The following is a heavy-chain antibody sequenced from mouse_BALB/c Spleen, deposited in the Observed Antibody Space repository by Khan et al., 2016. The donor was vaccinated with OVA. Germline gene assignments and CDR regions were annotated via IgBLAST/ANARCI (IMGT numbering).Heavy chain of an antibody. V-gene: IGHV5-6-5*01. J-gene: IGHJ3*01. Sequence: EVRLVESGGGLVKPGGSLKLSCAASGFTFSNYAMSWVRQSPEKRLEWVASISSGDSTYYPDSVKGRFTISRDNARNILYLQVSSLRSEGTSMYYCARDYWFAYWGHGPLVPVSA. CDR3: ARDYWFAY. CDR2: ISSGDST. CDR1: GFTFSNYA.